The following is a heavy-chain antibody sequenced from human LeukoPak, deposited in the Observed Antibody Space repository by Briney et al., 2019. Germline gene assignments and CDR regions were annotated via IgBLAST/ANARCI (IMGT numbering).Heavy chain of an antibody. D-gene: IGHD3-10*01. J-gene: IGHJ5*02. V-gene: IGHV1-3*01. CDR2: ISAGNGNT. CDR1: EYTFTSYA. Sequence: GASVKVSCKASEYTFTSYAIHWVRQAPGQRLEWMGWISAGNGNTKYSQKFQGRVTITRDTSASTAYMELSSLRSEDTAVYYCATDLHPKPITMVRGGGEFDPWGQGTLVTVSS. CDR3: ATDLHPKPITMVRGGGEFDP.